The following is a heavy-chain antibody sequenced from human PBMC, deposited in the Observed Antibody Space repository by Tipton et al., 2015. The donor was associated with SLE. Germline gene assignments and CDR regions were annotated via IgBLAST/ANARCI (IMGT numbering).Heavy chain of an antibody. V-gene: IGHV3-20*04. CDR2: INWNGGST. Sequence: GSLRLSCAASGFTFDDYGMSWVRQAPGKGLEWVSGINWNGGSTGYADSVKGRFTISRDNAKNSLYLQMNSLRAEDTALYYCARNSRRGGSCYPFDYWGQGTLVTVSS. CDR1: GFTFDDYG. CDR3: ARNSRRGGSCYPFDY. J-gene: IGHJ4*02. D-gene: IGHD2-15*01.